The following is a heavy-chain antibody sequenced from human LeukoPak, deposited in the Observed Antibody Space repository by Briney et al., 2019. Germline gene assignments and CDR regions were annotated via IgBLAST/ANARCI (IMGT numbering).Heavy chain of an antibody. CDR3: ARRMDNDY. D-gene: IGHD2-8*01. J-gene: IGHJ4*02. CDR1: GFTFSDYY. CDR2: ISDSSSAI. Sequence: GGSLRLSCAASGFTFSDYYMSWIRQSPGKGLEWVSFISDSSSAIYCADSVRGRFTVSRDNAKNSLYLQMNSLRAEDTAVYYCARRMDNDYWGQGTLVTVSS. V-gene: IGHV3-11*01.